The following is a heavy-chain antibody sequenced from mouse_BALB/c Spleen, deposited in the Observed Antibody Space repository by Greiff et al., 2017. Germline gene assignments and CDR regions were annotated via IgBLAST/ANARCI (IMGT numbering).Heavy chain of an antibody. CDR3: ARYYGSLLFDY. D-gene: IGHD1-1*01. V-gene: IGHV14-3*02. Sequence: EVQLQQSGAELVKPGASVKLSCTASGFNIKDTYMHWVKQRPEQGLEWIGRIDPANGNTKYDPKFQGKATITADTSSNTAYLQLSSLTSEDTAVYYCARYYGSLLFDYWGQGTTLTVSS. CDR2: IDPANGNT. J-gene: IGHJ2*01. CDR1: GFNIKDTY.